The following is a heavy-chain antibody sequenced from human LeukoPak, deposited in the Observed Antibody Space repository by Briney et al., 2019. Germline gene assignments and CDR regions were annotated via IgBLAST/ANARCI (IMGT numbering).Heavy chain of an antibody. V-gene: IGHV3-21*01. CDR2: ISSRSTYI. CDR1: GFTFSSYS. D-gene: IGHD3-16*01. J-gene: IGHJ6*04. Sequence: GGSLRLSCAASGFTFSSYSMNWVRQAPGKGLEWVSSISSRSTYIYHADSVKGRFTISRDNAKNSLFLQMNSLRAEDTAVYFCVKSTRAVMAMMDVWGKGTTVTVSS. CDR3: VKSTRAVMAMMDV.